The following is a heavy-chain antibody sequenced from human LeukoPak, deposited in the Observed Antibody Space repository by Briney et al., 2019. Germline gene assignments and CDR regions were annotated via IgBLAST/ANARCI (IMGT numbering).Heavy chain of an antibody. D-gene: IGHD3-22*01. V-gene: IGHV2-70*01. CDR2: IDWDDDK. Sequence: KSGPTLVNPTQTFTLTCTFSGFSFSTSGMCVSWIRQPPGKALEWLALIDWDDDKYYSTSLKTRLTISKDTSKNQVVLTMTNMDPVDTATYYCARIYFYDSSSYYFDYWGQGTLVTVSS. CDR1: GFSFSTSGMC. CDR3: ARIYFYDSSSYYFDY. J-gene: IGHJ4*02.